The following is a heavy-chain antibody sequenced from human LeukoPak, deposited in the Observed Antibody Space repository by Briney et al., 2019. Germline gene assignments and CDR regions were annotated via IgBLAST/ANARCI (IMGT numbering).Heavy chain of an antibody. J-gene: IGHJ4*02. CDR2: INHSGST. CDR1: GGSFSGYY. D-gene: IGHD3-3*01. V-gene: IGHV4-34*01. CDR3: ARVALGGITIFGVVTTRHAFDY. Sequence: PSETLSLTCAVYGGSFSGYYWSWIRQPPGKGLEWIGEINHSGSTNYNPSLKSRVTISVYTSKNQFSLKLSSVTAADTAVYYCARVALGGITIFGVVTTRHAFDYWGQGTLVTVSS.